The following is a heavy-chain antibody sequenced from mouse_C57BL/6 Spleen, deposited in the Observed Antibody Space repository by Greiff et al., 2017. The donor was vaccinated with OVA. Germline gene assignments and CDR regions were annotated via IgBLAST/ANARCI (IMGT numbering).Heavy chain of an antibody. D-gene: IGHD2-1*01. V-gene: IGHV1-59*01. CDR2: IDPSDSYT. Sequence: VQLQQPGAELVRPGTSVKLSCKASGYTFTSYWMHWVKQRPGQGLEWIGVIDPSDSYTNYNQKFKGKATLTVDTSSSTAYMQLSSLTSEDSAVYYCAREGATMAGGFAYWGQGTLVTVSA. CDR1: GYTFTSYW. CDR3: AREGATMAGGFAY. J-gene: IGHJ3*01.